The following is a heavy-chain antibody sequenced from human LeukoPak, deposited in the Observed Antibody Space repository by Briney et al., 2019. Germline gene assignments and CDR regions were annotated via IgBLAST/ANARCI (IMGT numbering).Heavy chain of an antibody. CDR3: ARAYYDFWSGYYTGTVWFDP. CDR2: IYYSGST. CDR1: GGSISSGDCY. V-gene: IGHV4-30-4*08. D-gene: IGHD3-3*01. J-gene: IGHJ5*01. Sequence: SQTLSLTCTVSGGSISSGDCYWSWIRQPPGKGLEWIGYIYYSGSTYYNPSLKSRVTISVDTSKNQFSLKLSSVTAADTAVYYCARAYYDFWSGYYTGTVWFDPWGQGTLVTVSS.